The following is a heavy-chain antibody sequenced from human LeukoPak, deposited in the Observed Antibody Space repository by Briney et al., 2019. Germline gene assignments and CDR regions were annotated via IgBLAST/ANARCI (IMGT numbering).Heavy chain of an antibody. CDR1: GGSISSGVYF. D-gene: IGHD3-10*01. CDR2: IYYSGRT. Sequence: PAQTVSLICTVSGGSISSGVYFWSWTRQPPGKGLEWIGYIYYSGRTYYNPSLKSRVNISVDTSKNQFSLKLSSVTAADTAVYYCARSYYYGSGETSPYFDYWGQGTLVTVSS. V-gene: IGHV4-30-4*01. J-gene: IGHJ4*02. CDR3: ARSYYYGSGETSPYFDY.